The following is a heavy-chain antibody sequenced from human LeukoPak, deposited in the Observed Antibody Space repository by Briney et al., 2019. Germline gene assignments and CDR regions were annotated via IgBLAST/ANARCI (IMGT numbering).Heavy chain of an antibody. CDR3: TRRVPQAYSGTYP. CDR1: GFIFSGSA. Sequence: QTGGSLRLSCAASGFIFSGSAMHWVRQASGEGLEWVGRIRSKANSYATAYAASVKGRFTISRDDSKNTAYLQMNSLKTEDTAVYYCTRRVPQAYSGTYPWGQGTLVTVSS. V-gene: IGHV3-73*01. CDR2: IRSKANSYAT. J-gene: IGHJ5*02. D-gene: IGHD1-26*01.